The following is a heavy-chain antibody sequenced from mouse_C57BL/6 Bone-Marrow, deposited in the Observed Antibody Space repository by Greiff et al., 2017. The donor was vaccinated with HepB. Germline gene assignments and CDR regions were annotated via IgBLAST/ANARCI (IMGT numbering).Heavy chain of an antibody. CDR1: GFPITSGYY. CDR3: AGDISLGYYGSSSGYFDV. Sequence: VKLQESGPGLVKPSQSLFLTCSITGFPITSGYYWIWIRQSPGKPLEWMGYITHSGETFYNPSLQSPISITRETSKNQFSLQLNSVTTEDTAMYYCAGDISLGYYGSSSGYFDVWGTGTTVTVSS. CDR2: ITHSGET. V-gene: IGHV12-3*01. J-gene: IGHJ1*03. D-gene: IGHD1-1*01.